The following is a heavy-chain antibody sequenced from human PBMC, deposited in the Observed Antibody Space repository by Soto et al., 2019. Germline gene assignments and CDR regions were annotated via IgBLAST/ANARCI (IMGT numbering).Heavy chain of an antibody. Sequence: SETLSLTCTVSGGSISSYYWSWIRQAPGKGLEWIGDIYYSGGTNYNPYLKRRVTISVDTSKNQFSLKLSSVTAADTAVYYCARDLGFSTVTDAFDIWGQGTMVTVSS. CDR3: ARDLGFSTVTDAFDI. J-gene: IGHJ3*02. V-gene: IGHV4-59*01. D-gene: IGHD4-4*01. CDR2: IYYSGGT. CDR1: GGSISSYY.